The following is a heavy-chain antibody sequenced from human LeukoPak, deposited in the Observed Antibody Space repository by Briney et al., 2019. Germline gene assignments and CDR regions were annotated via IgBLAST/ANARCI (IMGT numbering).Heavy chain of an antibody. Sequence: ASVKVSCKASGYTFTSYYMHWVRQAPGQGLEWMGIINPSGGSTSYAQKFQGRVTMTRDTSTSTVYMELSSLRSEDTAVYYCARDAYYYDSSGYYGFGVVYWGQGTLVTVSS. CDR3: ARDAYYYDSSGYYGFGVVY. CDR1: GYTFTSYY. D-gene: IGHD3-22*01. V-gene: IGHV1-46*01. CDR2: INPSGGST. J-gene: IGHJ4*02.